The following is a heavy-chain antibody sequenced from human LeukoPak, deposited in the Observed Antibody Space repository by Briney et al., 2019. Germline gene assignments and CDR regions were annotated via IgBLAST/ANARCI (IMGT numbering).Heavy chain of an antibody. V-gene: IGHV3-33*01. CDR3: ARDLAVAGTSEYFQH. CDR2: IWYDGSNK. D-gene: IGHD6-19*01. Sequence: GRSVTPYCGAFELNGNMYGLHRVRQAPDEGMERREVIWYDGSNKYYANSVNGRFTNSRDNSQNTLYLQMNSLRAEDTAVYYCARDLAVAGTSEYFQHWGQGTLVTVSS. CDR1: ELNGNMYG. J-gene: IGHJ1*01.